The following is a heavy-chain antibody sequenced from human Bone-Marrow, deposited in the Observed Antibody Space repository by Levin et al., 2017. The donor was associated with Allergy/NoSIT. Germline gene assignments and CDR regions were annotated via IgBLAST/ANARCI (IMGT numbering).Heavy chain of an antibody. CDR2: IRSKAYGGTT. J-gene: IGHJ5*02. D-gene: IGHD3-3*01. Sequence: SCTASGFTFGDYAMSWFRQAPGKGLEWVGFIRSKAYGGTTEYAASVKGRFTISRDDSKSIAYLQMNSLKTEDTAVYYCRVTIFGVVTNNWFDPWGQGTLVTVSS. V-gene: IGHV3-49*03. CDR1: GFTFGDYA. CDR3: RVTIFGVVTNNWFDP.